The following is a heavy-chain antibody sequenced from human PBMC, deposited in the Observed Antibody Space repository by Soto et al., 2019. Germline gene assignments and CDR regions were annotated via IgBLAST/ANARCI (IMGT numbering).Heavy chain of an antibody. J-gene: IGHJ4*02. CDR3: ARDLLYYDSSGYIGY. Sequence: EVQLVESGGGLVKPGGSVRLSCAASGFTFSSYSMNWVRQAPGKGLEWVSSISSSSSYIYYADSVKGRFTISRDNAKNSLYLQMNSLRAEDTAVYYCARDLLYYDSSGYIGYWGQGTLVTVSS. CDR2: ISSSSSYI. V-gene: IGHV3-21*01. CDR1: GFTFSSYS. D-gene: IGHD3-22*01.